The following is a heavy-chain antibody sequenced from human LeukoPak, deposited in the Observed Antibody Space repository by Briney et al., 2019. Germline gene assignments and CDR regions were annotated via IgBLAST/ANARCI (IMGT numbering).Heavy chain of an antibody. CDR3: ARGKLPSGSYYGY. CDR1: GYTFTGYY. V-gene: IGHV1-8*02. CDR2: MNPNSGNT. J-gene: IGHJ4*02. D-gene: IGHD1-26*01. Sequence: GASVKVSCKASGYTFTGYYMHWVRQAPGQGLEWMGWMNPNSGNTGYAQKFQGRVTMTRNTSISTAYMELSSLRSEDTAVYYCARGKLPSGSYYGYWDQGTLVTVSS.